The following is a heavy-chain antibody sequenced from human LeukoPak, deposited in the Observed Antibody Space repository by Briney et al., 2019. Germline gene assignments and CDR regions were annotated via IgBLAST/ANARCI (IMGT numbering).Heavy chain of an antibody. CDR3: AKDSSNTSGWYIYFDH. D-gene: IGHD6-19*01. CDR2: ISTYNGDT. J-gene: IGHJ4*02. Sequence: GASVKVSCKASGYAYSKYGIAWVRQAPGQGLEWMGWISTYNGDTRYAQKFQGRVTVSSDTSTGTAYMELRSLRSDDTAVYYCAKDSSNTSGWYIYFDHWGQGALVTVSS. CDR1: GYAYSKYG. V-gene: IGHV1-18*01.